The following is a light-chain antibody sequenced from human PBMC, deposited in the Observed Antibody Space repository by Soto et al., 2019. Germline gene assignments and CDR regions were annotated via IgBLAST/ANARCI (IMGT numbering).Light chain of an antibody. J-gene: IGLJ1*01. CDR1: SSDVGNYKY. V-gene: IGLV2-14*01. CDR3: FSYTSSGTYV. CDR2: EVS. Sequence: QSALTQPASVSGSPGQSITISCTGTSSDVGNYKYVSWYQQHPGKAPKLMIYEVSNRPSGVSNRFSGSKSGNTASLTISGLQPEEETDYYCFSYTSSGTYVFGTGTKVTV.